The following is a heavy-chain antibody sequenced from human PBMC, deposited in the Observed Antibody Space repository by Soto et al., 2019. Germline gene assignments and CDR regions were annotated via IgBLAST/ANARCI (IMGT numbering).Heavy chain of an antibody. J-gene: IGHJ3*02. CDR2: INPNGGST. CDR1: GYIFINYY. Sequence: GASVKVSCKASGYIFINYYIHWVRQAPGQGLEWIGIINPNGGSTNYAQKFRGRVTMTRDKSTSTAYMELSSLRSEDTAVYYCASLVRYGSGSYGAFDIWGQGTMVTVSS. CDR3: ASLVRYGSGSYGAFDI. V-gene: IGHV1-46*01. D-gene: IGHD3-10*01.